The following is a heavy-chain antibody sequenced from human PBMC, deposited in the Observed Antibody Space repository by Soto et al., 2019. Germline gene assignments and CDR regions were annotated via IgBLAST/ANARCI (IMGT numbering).Heavy chain of an antibody. Sequence: SVKVSCKASGGTFSSYAISWVRQAPGQGLEWMGGIIPIFGTANYAQKFQGRVTITADKSTSTAYMELSSLRSEDTAVYYCARGIQLRYFYYYYYGMDVWGQGTTFTFSS. V-gene: IGHV1-69*06. CDR3: ARGIQLRYFYYYYYGMDV. D-gene: IGHD3-9*01. CDR1: GGTFSSYA. J-gene: IGHJ6*02. CDR2: IIPIFGTA.